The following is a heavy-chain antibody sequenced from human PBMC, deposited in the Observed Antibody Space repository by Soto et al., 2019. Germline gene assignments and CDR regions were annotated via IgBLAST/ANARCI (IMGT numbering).Heavy chain of an antibody. Sequence: GGSLRLSCEASGFPFSRYSLNWVRQAPGKGLEWVSSISSGVNDISYAESVEGRFFTSRDNVNNVLYLDINNLRTEDTAVYYCARMVYWGPGTMVTFSS. CDR3: ARMVY. CDR2: ISSGVNDI. D-gene: IGHD2-8*01. CDR1: GFPFSRYS. V-gene: IGHV3-21*06. J-gene: IGHJ4*02.